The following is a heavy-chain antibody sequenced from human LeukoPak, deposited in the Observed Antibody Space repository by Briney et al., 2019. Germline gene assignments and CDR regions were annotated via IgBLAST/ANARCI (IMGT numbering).Heavy chain of an antibody. CDR1: GFTVSSNY. D-gene: IGHD3-3*01. Sequence: GGSLRLSCAVSGFTVSSNYMSWVRQAPGKGLEWVSVIYSGDRTNYADSVKGRFTISRDNSKNTLYLQMNSLRAEDTAVYYCANFDFWSGYRLRDYWGQGTLVTVSS. V-gene: IGHV3-53*01. J-gene: IGHJ4*02. CDR3: ANFDFWSGYRLRDY. CDR2: IYSGDRT.